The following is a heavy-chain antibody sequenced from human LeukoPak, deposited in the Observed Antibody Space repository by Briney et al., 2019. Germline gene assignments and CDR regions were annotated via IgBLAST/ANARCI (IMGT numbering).Heavy chain of an antibody. CDR3: ARDRPPNYYGSGSYYKGFDY. CDR1: GYTFTSYD. V-gene: IGHV1-8*03. D-gene: IGHD3-10*01. J-gene: IGHJ4*02. CDR2: MNPNSGNT. Sequence: RASVKVSCKASGYTFTSYDINWVRQATGQGLEWMGWMNPNSGNTGYAQKFQGRVTITRNTSISTAYMELSSLRSEDTAVYYCARDRPPNYYGSGSYYKGFDYWGQGTLVTVSS.